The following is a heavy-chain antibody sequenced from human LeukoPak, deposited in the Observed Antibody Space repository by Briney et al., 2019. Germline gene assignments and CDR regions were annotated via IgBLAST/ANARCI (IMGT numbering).Heavy chain of an antibody. D-gene: IGHD1-26*01. CDR3: ARHEGSGSYYSY. Sequence: HGESLQMSCTGSGYSFTTYWIASVRQMPGTGLEWMGSIAPDDSEIRYSPSFRGQVTISADKSTSTAYLQWSRLRAADTAIYYCARHEGSGSYYSYWGQGTLVTVSS. J-gene: IGHJ4*02. V-gene: IGHV5-51*01. CDR2: IAPDDSEI. CDR1: GYSFTTYW.